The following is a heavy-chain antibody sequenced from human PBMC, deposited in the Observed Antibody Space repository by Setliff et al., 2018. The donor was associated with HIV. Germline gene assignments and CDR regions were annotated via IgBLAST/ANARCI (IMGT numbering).Heavy chain of an antibody. V-gene: IGHV5-51*01. CDR2: LYPGDSDT. CDR1: GYTFSSYW. CDR3: ARAGSFDPYYYMDV. J-gene: IGHJ6*03. D-gene: IGHD3-10*01. Sequence: GESLKISCKTSGYTFSSYWIAWVRQMPGKGLEWVGILYPGDSDTRYSPSFQGQVTISADKSISTAYLQWSSLKASDTAMYYCARAGSFDPYYYMDVWGKGTTVTVSS.